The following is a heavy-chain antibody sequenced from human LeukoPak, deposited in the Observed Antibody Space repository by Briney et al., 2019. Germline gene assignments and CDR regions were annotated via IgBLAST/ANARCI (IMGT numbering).Heavy chain of an antibody. CDR2: IYYSGST. V-gene: IGHV4-30-4*08. CDR1: GGSISSGDYY. J-gene: IGHJ4*02. D-gene: IGHD2-15*01. Sequence: SETLSLTCTVSGGSISSGDYYWSWIRQPPGKGLEWIRYIYYSGSTYYNPSLKSRVTISVDTSKNQFSLKLSSVTAADTAVYYWARDPGSPFDHWGQGTLVTVSS. CDR3: ARDPGSPFDH.